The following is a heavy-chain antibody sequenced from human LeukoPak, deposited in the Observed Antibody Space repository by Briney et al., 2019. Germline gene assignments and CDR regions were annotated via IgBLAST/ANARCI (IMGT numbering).Heavy chain of an antibody. Sequence: GPSLTPSCAPSALSLSTYAMGSVSQAAGKWMEWVTVITYDGSNKYYADSVKGRFTISRDNSKNTLYLQMNSLRAEDTAVYYCASDYDSSGYQYYFDYWGQGTLVTVSS. D-gene: IGHD3-22*01. CDR3: ASDYDSSGYQYYFDY. J-gene: IGHJ4*02. CDR1: ALSLSTYA. V-gene: IGHV3-30-3*01. CDR2: ITYDGSNK.